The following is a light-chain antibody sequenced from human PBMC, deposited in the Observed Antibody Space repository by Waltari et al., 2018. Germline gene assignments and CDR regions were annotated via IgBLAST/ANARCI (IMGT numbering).Light chain of an antibody. CDR1: QNILYSSNSKNY. CDR2: WAS. V-gene: IGKV4-1*01. Sequence: DIVMTQSPDSLAVSLGERATINCTSSQNILYSSNSKNYLAWYQHKPGQPPKLLIYWASTRESGVPDRFSGSGSETDFTLTISSLQAEDVAVYYCQQYYSAPNTFGQGTKLEI. J-gene: IGKJ2*01. CDR3: QQYYSAPNT.